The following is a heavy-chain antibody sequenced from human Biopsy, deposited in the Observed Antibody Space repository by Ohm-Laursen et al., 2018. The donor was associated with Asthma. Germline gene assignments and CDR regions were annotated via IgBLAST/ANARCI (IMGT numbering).Heavy chain of an antibody. CDR3: ARGWNCGGDCYSLDS. Sequence: TLSLTCAVSGDSIDSGDYSWTWIRQSPGVGLEWIGYIYRNGDAYYNPTLKNQVTISIDRSKNQFSLRLRSVTAADTAVHYCARGWNCGGDCYSLDSWGQGTLVTVSS. CDR1: GDSIDSGDYS. D-gene: IGHD2-21*02. V-gene: IGHV4-30-2*06. CDR2: IYRNGDA. J-gene: IGHJ4*02.